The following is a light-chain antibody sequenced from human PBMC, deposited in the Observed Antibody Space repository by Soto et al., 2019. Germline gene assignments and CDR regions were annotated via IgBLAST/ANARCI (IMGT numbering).Light chain of an antibody. J-gene: IGLJ1*01. CDR1: NSDIGGYYY. Sequence: SALTQPASVSGSPGQSITISCTGTNSDIGGYYYVSWYQHHPGKAPKLMIYQVTNRPSGVSNRFSGSKSGNTASLTISGLQAEDEADYYCTSYSSSNTFYVFGAGTKVTV. CDR3: TSYSSSNTFYV. CDR2: QVT. V-gene: IGLV2-14*01.